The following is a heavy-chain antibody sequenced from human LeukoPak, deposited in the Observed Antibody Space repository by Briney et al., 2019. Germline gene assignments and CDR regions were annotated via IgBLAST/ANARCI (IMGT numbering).Heavy chain of an antibody. D-gene: IGHD3-10*02. CDR2: ISYDGSNK. CDR3: AKFFTGEYVRAFDV. J-gene: IGHJ3*01. Sequence: GGSQRLSCAASGFTFSSYAMHWIRQAPGKGLEWVAVISYDGSNKYYADSVRGRFTISRDNSKNTLYLQMNSLRAEDTAVYYCAKFFTGEYVRAFDVWGQGTMVTVSS. CDR1: GFTFSSYA. V-gene: IGHV3-30*18.